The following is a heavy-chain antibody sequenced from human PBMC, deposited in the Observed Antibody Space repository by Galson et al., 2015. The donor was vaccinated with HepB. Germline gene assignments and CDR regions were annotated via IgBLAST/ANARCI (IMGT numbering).Heavy chain of an antibody. J-gene: IGHJ6*04. CDR1: GFTFSSYW. CDR3: ARVPGYSSQTKMDV. Sequence: SLRLSCAASGFTFSSYWMHWVRQAPGKGLVWVSRINSDGSSTSYADSVKGRFTISRDNAKNTLYLQMNSLRAEDTAVYYCARVPGYSSQTKMDVWGKGTTVTVSS. V-gene: IGHV3-74*01. D-gene: IGHD4-11*01. CDR2: INSDGSST.